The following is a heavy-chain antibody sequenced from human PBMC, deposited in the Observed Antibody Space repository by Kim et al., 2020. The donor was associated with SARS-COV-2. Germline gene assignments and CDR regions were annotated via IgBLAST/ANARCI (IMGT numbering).Heavy chain of an antibody. J-gene: IGHJ4*02. Sequence: YAVSVKSRITINPATSKNQFSLQLNSVTPEDTAVYYCARGYSSGWFGGYWGQGTLVTVSS. CDR3: ARGYSSGWFGGY. D-gene: IGHD6-19*01. V-gene: IGHV6-1*01.